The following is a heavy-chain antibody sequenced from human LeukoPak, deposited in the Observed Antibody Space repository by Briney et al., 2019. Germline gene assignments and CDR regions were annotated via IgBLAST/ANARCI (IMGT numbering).Heavy chain of an antibody. CDR3: AKDSRAYSSSWTPLDY. J-gene: IGHJ4*02. CDR1: GFTFDDYA. Sequence: PGRSLRLSCAASGFTFDDYAMHWVRQAPGKGLEWVSGISWNSGSIGYADSVKGRFTISRDNAKNSLYLQMNSLRAEDTALYYCAKDSRAYSSSWTPLDYWGQGTLVTVSS. V-gene: IGHV3-9*01. D-gene: IGHD6-13*01. CDR2: ISWNSGSI.